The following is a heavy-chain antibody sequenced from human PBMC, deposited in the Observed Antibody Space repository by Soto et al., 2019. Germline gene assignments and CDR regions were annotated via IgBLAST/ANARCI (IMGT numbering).Heavy chain of an antibody. J-gene: IGHJ4*02. CDR2: IYYTGNS. D-gene: IGHD6-19*01. CDR1: DGSITTNGHY. CDR3: ASEQWGFDS. V-gene: IGHV4-31*03. Sequence: QVQLQESGPELVKPSQNLSLSCSVSDGSITTNGHYWTWIRQHPGQGLEWIAYIYYTGNSYLNPSLKSRLSISVDTSKNQFSLELRSVTVADTAVYYCASEQWGFDSWGQGTLVTVSS.